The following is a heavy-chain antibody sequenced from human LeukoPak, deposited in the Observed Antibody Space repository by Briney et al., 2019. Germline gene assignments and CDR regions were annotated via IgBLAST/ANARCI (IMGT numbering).Heavy chain of an antibody. D-gene: IGHD2-21*01. Sequence: GGSLRLSCAASGFTFSSYAMSWVRQAPGKGLEWVSAISGSGGSTYYADSVKGRFTISRDNSKNTLYLQMNSLRAEDTGVYYCAKLIFRTYYFDYWGQGTLVTVSS. J-gene: IGHJ4*02. CDR3: AKLIFRTYYFDY. CDR2: ISGSGGST. V-gene: IGHV3-23*01. CDR1: GFTFSSYA.